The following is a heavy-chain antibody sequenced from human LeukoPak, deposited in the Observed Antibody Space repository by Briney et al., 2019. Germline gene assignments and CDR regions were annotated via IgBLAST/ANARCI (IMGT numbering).Heavy chain of an antibody. V-gene: IGHV3-30*02. CDR3: ARDYYDSSGYYHNWFDP. CDR2: IRYDGSNK. D-gene: IGHD3-22*01. CDR1: GFTFSGYG. J-gene: IGHJ5*02. Sequence: GGSLRLSCAASGFTFSGYGMHWVRQAPGKGLEWVAFIRYDGSNKYYADSVKGRFTISRDNSKNTLYLQMNSLRAEDTAVYYCARDYYDSSGYYHNWFDPWGQGTLVTVSS.